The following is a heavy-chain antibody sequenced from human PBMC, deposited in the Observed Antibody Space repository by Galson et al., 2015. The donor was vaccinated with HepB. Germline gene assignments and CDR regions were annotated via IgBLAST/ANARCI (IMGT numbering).Heavy chain of an antibody. CDR3: TTRSHIVVVTASDAFDI. CDR2: IKSKTDGGTT. CDR1: GFTFSNAW. Sequence: SLRLSCAASGFTFSNAWMSWVRQAPGKGLEWVGRIKSKTDGGTTDYAAPVKGRFTISRDDSKNTPYLQMNSLKTEDTAVYYCTTRSHIVVVTASDAFDIWGQGTMVTVSS. D-gene: IGHD2-21*02. J-gene: IGHJ3*02. V-gene: IGHV3-15*01.